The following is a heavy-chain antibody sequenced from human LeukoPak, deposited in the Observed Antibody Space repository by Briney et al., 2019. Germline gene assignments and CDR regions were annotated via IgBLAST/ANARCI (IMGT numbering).Heavy chain of an antibody. D-gene: IGHD6-13*01. V-gene: IGHV3-11*04. Sequence: PGGSLRLSCAASGFTFSDYYMSWIRQAPGRGLEWVSYISYSSSTVYYADSVKGRFTISRDNAKNSLYLQVNSLRAEDTAVYYCATERDSSWTFDSWGQGTLVTVSS. J-gene: IGHJ4*02. CDR3: ATERDSSWTFDS. CDR1: GFTFSDYY. CDR2: ISYSSSTV.